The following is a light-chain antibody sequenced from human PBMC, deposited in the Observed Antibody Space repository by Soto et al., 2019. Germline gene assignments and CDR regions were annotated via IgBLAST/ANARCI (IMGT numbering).Light chain of an antibody. Sequence: AIQLTQSPSSLSASVGDRVIITCRASQGISSHLVCYQXKPGKAXXXXXXVXXXLXXGVXXRFSGSGSGTDFTLTISSLQPEDFATYYCQQVNSYPITFGQGTRLEIK. CDR3: QQVNSYPIT. CDR2: VXX. CDR1: QGISSH. J-gene: IGKJ5*01. V-gene: IGKV1-13*02.